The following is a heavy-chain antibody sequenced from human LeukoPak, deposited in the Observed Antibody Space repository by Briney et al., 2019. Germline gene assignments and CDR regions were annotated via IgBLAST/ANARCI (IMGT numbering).Heavy chain of an antibody. Sequence: GGSLRLSCAASGFTFSSYWMHWVRQAPGKGLVWISRINSDGSSTSYADSVKGRFTISRENSKNRLYLQMNSLRAEDTAVYYCARAEGYGGELDSWGQGTLVTVSS. CDR3: ARAEGYGGELDS. J-gene: IGHJ4*02. CDR1: GFTFSSYW. CDR2: INSDGSST. V-gene: IGHV3-74*01. D-gene: IGHD4-23*01.